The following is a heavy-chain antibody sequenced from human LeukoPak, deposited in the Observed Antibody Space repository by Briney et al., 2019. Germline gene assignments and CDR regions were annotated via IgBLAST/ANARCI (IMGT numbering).Heavy chain of an antibody. Sequence: GESLKISCKGSEYTFTNYWIGWVRQMPGKGPEWMGIIYPGDSDTRYSPSFQGQVTISADKSISTAYLQWSSLKASDTAMCYCARLGLYSNYKPHYFDYWGQGTLVTVSS. V-gene: IGHV5-51*01. CDR1: EYTFTNYW. D-gene: IGHD4-11*01. CDR3: ARLGLYSNYKPHYFDY. J-gene: IGHJ4*02. CDR2: IYPGDSDT.